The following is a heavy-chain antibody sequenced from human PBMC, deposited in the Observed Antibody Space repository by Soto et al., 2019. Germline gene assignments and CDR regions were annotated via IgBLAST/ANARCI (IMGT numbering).Heavy chain of an antibody. CDR3: ARGGHIAVVTASFDY. J-gene: IGHJ4*02. D-gene: IGHD2-21*02. CDR1: GYTLNTHY. CDR2: IHPSGGGS. Sequence: GASVKVSCKPSGYTLNTHYLHWVRQAPGQGLEWMGIIHPSGGGSTYAQKFLGRVTMTRDTSTSTVFMELSSLRSADTAVYYCARGGHIAVVTASFDYWGQGTLVTVSS. V-gene: IGHV1-46*02.